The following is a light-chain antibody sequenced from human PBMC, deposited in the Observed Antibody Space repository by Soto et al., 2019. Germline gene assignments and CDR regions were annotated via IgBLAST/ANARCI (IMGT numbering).Light chain of an antibody. J-gene: IGKJ1*01. CDR1: QGVSRK. V-gene: IGKV3-15*01. Sequence: DIVMTQSPATLSVAPGERVTFSCRASQGVSRKLAWYQHKPGQAPRLLISGASTGATGIPARFSGSGSGTEFTLTISSLEPEDFAVYYCQQYGSSGTFGQGTKVDIK. CDR2: GAS. CDR3: QQYGSSGT.